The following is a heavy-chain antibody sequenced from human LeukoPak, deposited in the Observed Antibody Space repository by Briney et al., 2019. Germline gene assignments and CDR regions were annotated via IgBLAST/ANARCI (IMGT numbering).Heavy chain of an antibody. V-gene: IGHV4-34*01. D-gene: IGHD3-3*01. CDR1: GGSFSGYY. J-gene: IGHJ6*03. CDR2: INHRGST. Sequence: SETLSLTCAVYGGSFSGYYWSWIRQPPGKGLEWIGEINHRGSTNYNPSLKSRVTISVDTSKNQFSLKLSSVTAADTAVYYCARGPPRVFGTRGRYYYYMDVWGKGTTVTVSS. CDR3: ARGPPRVFGTRGRYYYYMDV.